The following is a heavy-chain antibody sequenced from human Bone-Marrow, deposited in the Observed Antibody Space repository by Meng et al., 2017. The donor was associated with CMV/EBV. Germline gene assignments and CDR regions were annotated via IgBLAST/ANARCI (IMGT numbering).Heavy chain of an antibody. Sequence: GGSLRLSCAACGFTFSSYDMHWVRQATGKGLEWVSAIGTAGDTYYPGSVKGQFTISRENAKNSLYLQMNSLRAEDTAVYYCAKSSDFWSGYYYYYYGMDVWGQGTTVTVSS. CDR1: GFTFSSYD. D-gene: IGHD3-3*01. J-gene: IGHJ6*02. CDR3: AKSSDFWSGYYYYYYGMDV. CDR2: IGTAGDT. V-gene: IGHV3-13*03.